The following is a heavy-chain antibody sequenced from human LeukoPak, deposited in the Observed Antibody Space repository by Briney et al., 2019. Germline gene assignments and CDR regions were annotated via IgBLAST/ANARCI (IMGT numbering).Heavy chain of an antibody. V-gene: IGHV3-30-3*01. J-gene: IGHJ4*02. CDR2: ISYDGSNK. CDR1: GFTFSSYV. Sequence: GGSLRLSCAASGFTFSSYVLHWVRQAPGKGLEWVAVISYDGSNKYHTDSVKGRFSISRDNSKNALYLQMNILRSEDTAVYYCARDHEAFTYSSQPDYWGQGTLVTVSS. CDR3: ARDHEAFTYSSQPDY. D-gene: IGHD6-13*01.